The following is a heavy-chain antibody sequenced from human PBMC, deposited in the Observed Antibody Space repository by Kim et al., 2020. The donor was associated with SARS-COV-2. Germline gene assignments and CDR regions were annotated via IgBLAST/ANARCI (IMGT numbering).Heavy chain of an antibody. Sequence: GGSLRLSCAASEFTFSSYAMSWVRQAPGKGLEWVAVISGRGGNTYYADSVKGRFTVSRDNSKNTLYLQVNSLRAEDTAVYYCAKGSRDLLFLRDYYYYGMDVWGQGTTVTVSS. D-gene: IGHD3-10*01. CDR1: EFTFSSYA. CDR2: ISGRGGNT. CDR3: AKGSRDLLFLRDYYYYGMDV. J-gene: IGHJ6*02. V-gene: IGHV3-23*01.